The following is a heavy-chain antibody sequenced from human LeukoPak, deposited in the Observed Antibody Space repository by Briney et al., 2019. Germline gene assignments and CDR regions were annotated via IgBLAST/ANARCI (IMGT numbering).Heavy chain of an antibody. CDR2: IYTSGRT. J-gene: IGHJ4*02. D-gene: IGHD5-12*01. CDR3: ARTKTQRGYSGYDSDY. Sequence: SQTLSLTCTVSGGSISSGSYYWSWIRQPAGKGLEWIGRIYTSGRTNYNPSLKSRVTISVDTSKNQFSLKMSSVTAADTAVYYCARTKTQRGYSGYDSDYWGQGTLVTVSS. V-gene: IGHV4-61*02. CDR1: GGSISSGSYY.